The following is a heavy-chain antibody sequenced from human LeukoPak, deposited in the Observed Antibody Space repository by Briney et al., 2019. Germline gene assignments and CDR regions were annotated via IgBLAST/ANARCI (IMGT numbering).Heavy chain of an antibody. CDR1: GFTFSSYS. CDR2: ISSSSSYI. V-gene: IGHV3-21*04. Sequence: KPGGSLRLSCAASGFTFSSYSMNWVRQAPGKGLEWVSSISSSSSYIYYADSVKGRFTISRDNAKNSLYLQMNSLRAEDTAVYYCAKAWEGYCSGGSCYYDYWGQGTLVTVSS. CDR3: AKAWEGYCSGGSCYYDY. D-gene: IGHD2-15*01. J-gene: IGHJ4*02.